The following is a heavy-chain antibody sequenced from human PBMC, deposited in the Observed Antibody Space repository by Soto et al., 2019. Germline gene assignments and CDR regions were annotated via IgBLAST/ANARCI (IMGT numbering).Heavy chain of an antibody. CDR2: MSDDGSNK. CDR3: ARTPPWMHLWEGFDY. D-gene: IGHD5-18*01. V-gene: IGHV3-30*03. J-gene: IGHJ4*02. Sequence: QVQLVESGGGVVQPGRSLKLSCAAFGFTFRNFDMHWVRQAPGKGLEWVAVMSDDGSNKYYVDSVKGRFTISRDNSKNTLYLLMTSLSAEDTAVYYCARTPPWMHLWEGFDYWGQGTLVTVSS. CDR1: GFTFRNFD.